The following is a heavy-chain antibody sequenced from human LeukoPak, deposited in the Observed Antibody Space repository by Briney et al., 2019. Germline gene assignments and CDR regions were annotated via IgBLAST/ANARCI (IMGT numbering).Heavy chain of an antibody. Sequence: PGGSLRLSCAASGFIFCNYAMTRVRQTPGRGVERVSGISGSATGTNYAEFVEGRFTITRDNSKNTLYFQMNSLRAEDTALYYCAKVSAPYCTNGLCYMDYWGQGTLVSVSS. J-gene: IGHJ4*02. V-gene: IGHV3-23*01. CDR1: GFIFCNYA. CDR2: ISGSATGT. CDR3: AKVSAPYCTNGLCYMDY. D-gene: IGHD2-8*01.